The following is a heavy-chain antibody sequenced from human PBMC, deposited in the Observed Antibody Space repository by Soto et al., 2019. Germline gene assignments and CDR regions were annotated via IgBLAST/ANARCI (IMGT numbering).Heavy chain of an antibody. Sequence: EVQLVESGGGLVQPGGSLRLSCVASGFTFSSCGMHWVRQSPGKGLEYVSAISANGGSTFYANSVKGRFTVSRDNSKNTLYLQMGSLRVEDMAVYYCARGFATGLWFFDPWGQGTLVTVSS. CDR1: GFTFSSCG. D-gene: IGHD2-21*01. CDR2: ISANGGST. CDR3: ARGFATGLWFFDP. V-gene: IGHV3-64*01. J-gene: IGHJ5*02.